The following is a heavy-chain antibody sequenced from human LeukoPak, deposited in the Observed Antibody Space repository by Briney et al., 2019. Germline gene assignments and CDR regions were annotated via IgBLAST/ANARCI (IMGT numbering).Heavy chain of an antibody. CDR3: ARIVVVVAATHGIHFDY. CDR1: GGSFSGYY. V-gene: IGHV4-34*01. J-gene: IGHJ4*02. CDR2: INHSGST. D-gene: IGHD2-15*01. Sequence: SETLSLTCAVYGGSFSGYYWSWIRQPPGKGLEGIGEINHSGSTYYNPSLKSRVTISVDTSKNQFSLKLSSVTAADTAVYYCARIVVVVAATHGIHFDYWGQGTLVTVSS.